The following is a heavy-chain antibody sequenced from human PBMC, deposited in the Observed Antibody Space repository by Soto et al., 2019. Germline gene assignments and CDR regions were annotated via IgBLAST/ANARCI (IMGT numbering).Heavy chain of an antibody. Sequence: GGSLRLSCAASGFTFSSYAMSWVHQAPGKGLEWVSAISGSGGSTYYADSVKGRFTISRDNSKNTLYLQMNSLRAEDTAVYYCAKGFGHCSSTSCPATNYYYYMDVWGKGTTVTVSS. CDR2: ISGSGGST. V-gene: IGHV3-23*01. CDR1: GFTFSSYA. D-gene: IGHD2-2*01. J-gene: IGHJ6*03. CDR3: AKGFGHCSSTSCPATNYYYYMDV.